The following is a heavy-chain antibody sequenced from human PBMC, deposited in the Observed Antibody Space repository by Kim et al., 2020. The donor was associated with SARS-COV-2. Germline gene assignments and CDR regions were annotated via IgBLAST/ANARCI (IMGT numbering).Heavy chain of an antibody. J-gene: IGHJ6*02. Sequence: SRVTISVDTSKNQFSLKLSSVTAADTAVYYCARRGGYSYGFYYYYGMDVWGQGTTVTVSS. CDR3: ARRGGYSYGFYYYYGMDV. D-gene: IGHD5-18*01. V-gene: IGHV4-39*01.